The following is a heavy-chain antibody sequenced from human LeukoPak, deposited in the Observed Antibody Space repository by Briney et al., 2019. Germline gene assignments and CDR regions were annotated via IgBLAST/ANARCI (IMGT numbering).Heavy chain of an antibody. D-gene: IGHD2-2*01. CDR3: ARGGGYCSSTSCPQDY. CDR2: ISYDGSNK. CDR1: GFTFSSYA. Sequence: PGGSLRLSCAASGFTFSSYAMHWVRQAPGKGLEWVAVISYDGSNKYYADSVKGRFTISRDNSKNMLYLQMNSLRAEDTAVYSCARGGGYCSSTSCPQDYWGQGTLVTVSS. J-gene: IGHJ4*02. V-gene: IGHV3-30*04.